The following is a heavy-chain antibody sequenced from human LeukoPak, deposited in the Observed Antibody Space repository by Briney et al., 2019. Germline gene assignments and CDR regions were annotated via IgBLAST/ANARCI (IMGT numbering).Heavy chain of an antibody. CDR2: ISAYNGKT. D-gene: IGHD5-12*01. CDR1: VYTFTSYG. Sequence: AAVKVSCKASVYTFTSYGLSWVRPAPGQGGEWVGWISAYNGKTNYAQKLQGRVTMTTGTWTSTAYLELRSLRSDDTAVYYCARDWGSGFDYLAAYYYYYGMDVWGQGTTVTVSS. CDR3: ARDWGSGFDYLAAYYYYYGMDV. V-gene: IGHV1-18*01. J-gene: IGHJ6*02.